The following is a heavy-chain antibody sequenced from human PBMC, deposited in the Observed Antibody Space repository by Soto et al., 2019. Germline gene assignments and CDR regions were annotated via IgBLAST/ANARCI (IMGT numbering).Heavy chain of an antibody. CDR3: ATASGDYYFDY. CDR2: INAGNGNT. J-gene: IGHJ4*02. D-gene: IGHD4-17*01. V-gene: IGHV1-3*01. CDR1: GYTFTSYA. Sequence: QVQLVQSGAAVKKPGASVKVSCKASGYTFTSYAMHWVRQAPGQRLEWMGWINAGNGNTKYSQKFQGRVTITRDTSASTAYMELSSLRSEDTDVYYCATASGDYYFDYWGQGTLVTVSS.